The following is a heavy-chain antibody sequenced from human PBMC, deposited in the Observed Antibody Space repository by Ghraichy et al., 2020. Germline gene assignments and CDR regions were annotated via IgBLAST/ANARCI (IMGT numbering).Heavy chain of an antibody. D-gene: IGHD5-18*01. J-gene: IGHJ4*02. V-gene: IGHV3-23*01. CDR3: ASGYSYGGPY. Sequence: GGSLRLSCAVSGFTFISYAMSWVRQAPGKGLECVSAISGSGGNTYYADSVKGRFTISRDNSRNTLYLQMNSLRAEDTAVYYCASGYSYGGPYWGQGTLVTVSS. CDR1: GFTFISYA. CDR2: ISGSGGNT.